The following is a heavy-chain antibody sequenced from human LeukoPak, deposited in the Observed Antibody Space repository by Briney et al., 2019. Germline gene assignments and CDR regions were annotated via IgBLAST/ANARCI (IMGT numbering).Heavy chain of an antibody. CDR3: ARLYNSGRNI. J-gene: IGHJ3*02. CDR1: GFTFSSYG. D-gene: IGHD3-10*01. CDR2: ISGSGGST. V-gene: IGHV3-23*01. Sequence: PGGSLRLSCAASGFTFSSYGMSWVRQAPGKGLEWVSAISGSGGSTYYADSVKGRFTTSRDNAKNSLYLQMNSLRAEDTAVYYCARLYNSGRNIWGQGTMVTVSS.